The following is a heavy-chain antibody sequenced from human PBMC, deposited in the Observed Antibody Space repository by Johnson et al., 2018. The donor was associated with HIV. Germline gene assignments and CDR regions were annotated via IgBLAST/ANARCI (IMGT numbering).Heavy chain of an antibody. D-gene: IGHD3-22*01. J-gene: IGHJ3*02. Sequence: VQLVESGGGLVQPGGSLRLSCAASGFTFSSYDMHWVRQATGKGLEWVSGIATTGDPYYPGSEKGRFTISRDNAKNSLYLQMNSLRTEDTAFYYCAKVDNYYGGAFDIWGQGTMVTVSS. CDR3: AKVDNYYGGAFDI. CDR2: IATTGDP. V-gene: IGHV3-13*05. CDR1: GFTFSSYD.